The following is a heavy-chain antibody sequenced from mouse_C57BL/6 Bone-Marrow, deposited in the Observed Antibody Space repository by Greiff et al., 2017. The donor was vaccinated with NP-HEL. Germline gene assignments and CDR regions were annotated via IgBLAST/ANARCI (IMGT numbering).Heavy chain of an antibody. J-gene: IGHJ4*01. CDR2: ISNGGGST. V-gene: IGHV5-12*01. CDR3: AIHGYYYGSSYDYYAMDY. Sequence: EVQLQESGGGLVQPGGSLKLSCAASGFTFSDYYMYWVRQTPEKRLEWVAYISNGGGSTYYPDTVKGRFTISRDNAKNTLYLQISRLKSEDTAMYYCAIHGYYYGSSYDYYAMDYWGQGTSVTVSS. D-gene: IGHD1-1*01. CDR1: GFTFSDYY.